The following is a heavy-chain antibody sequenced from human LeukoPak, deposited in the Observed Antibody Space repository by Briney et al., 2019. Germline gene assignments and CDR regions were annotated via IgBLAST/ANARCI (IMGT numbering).Heavy chain of an antibody. V-gene: IGHV4-39*01. Sequence: SQTLSLTCTVSAGSISSSSYHSGWIRQPPRKCLEWVGSIHFSGSTYYNPSLKSRVTISVDTSKNQFSLKLSSVTAADTAVYYCARRYCTGGNCYFLGPIFRWGQGTLVTVSS. CDR3: ARRYCTGGNCYFLGPIFR. D-gene: IGHD2-15*01. CDR1: AGSISSSSYH. CDR2: IHFSGST. J-gene: IGHJ4*02.